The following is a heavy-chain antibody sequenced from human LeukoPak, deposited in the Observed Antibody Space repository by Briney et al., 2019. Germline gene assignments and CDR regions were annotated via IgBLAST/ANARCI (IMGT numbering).Heavy chain of an antibody. Sequence: GASVKVSCKASGYTFTSYGISWVRQTPGQGLEWMGWISAYNGNTNYAQKLQGRVTMTTDTSPSTAYMVLRSLRSDDTAVYYCARDEMVVASYFDYWGQGTLVTVSS. D-gene: IGHD2-15*01. J-gene: IGHJ4*02. V-gene: IGHV1-18*01. CDR2: ISAYNGNT. CDR1: GYTFTSYG. CDR3: ARDEMVVASYFDY.